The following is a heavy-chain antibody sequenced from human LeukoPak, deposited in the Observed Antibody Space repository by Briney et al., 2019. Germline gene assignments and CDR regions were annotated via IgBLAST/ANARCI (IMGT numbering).Heavy chain of an antibody. D-gene: IGHD4-11*01. CDR2: ISAYNGNT. V-gene: IGHV1-18*01. J-gene: IGHJ4*02. CDR3: ARDRILISNGDFDY. CDR1: GYTFTSYG. Sequence: ASVKVSCKASGYTFTSYGISWVRQAPGQGLEWMGWISAYNGNTNYAQKLQGRVTMTTDTSTSTAYMELRSLRSDDTAVYYCARDRILISNGDFDYWGQGTLVTVSS.